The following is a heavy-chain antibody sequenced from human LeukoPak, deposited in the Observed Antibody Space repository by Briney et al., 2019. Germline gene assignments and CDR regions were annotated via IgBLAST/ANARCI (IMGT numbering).Heavy chain of an antibody. J-gene: IGHJ4*02. CDR1: GFTFSSYG. V-gene: IGHV3-30*02. CDR2: VRYDGINR. CDR3: AKDSHIAAAGPYFDY. Sequence: GGSLRLSCTASGFTFSSYGIHWVRQAPGKGLEWVAFVRYDGINRYYADSVKGRFTISRDNSKNTLYLQMNSLRAEDTAVYYCAKDSHIAAAGPYFDYWGQGTLVTVSS. D-gene: IGHD6-13*01.